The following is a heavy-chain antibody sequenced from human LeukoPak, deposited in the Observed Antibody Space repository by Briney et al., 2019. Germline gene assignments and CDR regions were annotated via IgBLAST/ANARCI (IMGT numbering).Heavy chain of an antibody. J-gene: IGHJ4*02. CDR1: GFTFSNYG. V-gene: IGHV3-30*18. Sequence: GGSLRLSCAASGFTFSNYGMHWVRQAPGKGLEWVAFISYDGSYKYYADSVKGRFTISRDNSKNTLYLQMNSLRAEDTAVYYCAKDPRRYSRTGGYFDYWGQGTLVTVSS. CDR2: ISYDGSYK. D-gene: IGHD6-13*01. CDR3: AKDPRRYSRTGGYFDY.